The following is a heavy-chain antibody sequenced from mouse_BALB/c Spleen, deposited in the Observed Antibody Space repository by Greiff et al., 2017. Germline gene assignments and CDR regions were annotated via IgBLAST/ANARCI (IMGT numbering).Heavy chain of an antibody. CDR3: TRSDYYGSSYDYYAMDY. CDR2: IYPSDSYT. D-gene: IGHD1-1*01. V-gene: IGHV1-69*02. Sequence: VQLQQSGAELVRPGASVKLSCKASGYTFTSYWINWVKQRPGQGLEWIGNIYPSDSYTNYNQKFKDKATLTVDKSSSTAYMQLSSPTSEDSAVYYCTRSDYYGSSYDYYAMDYWGQGTSVTVSS. CDR1: GYTFTSYW. J-gene: IGHJ4*01.